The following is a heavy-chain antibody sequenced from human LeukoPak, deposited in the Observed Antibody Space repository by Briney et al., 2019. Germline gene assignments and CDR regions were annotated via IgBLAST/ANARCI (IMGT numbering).Heavy chain of an antibody. V-gene: IGHV3-23*01. Sequence: GGSLRLSCAASGFNFRGYAMSWVRQAPGKGLERVSAISGSGARAHYGESVRGWFPISRDNSQNTLNLQMNSLRADDTAVYYCAKEVVMGETNSYYYGMDVWGQGTTVTVSS. CDR2: ISGSGARA. CDR1: GFNFRGYA. CDR3: AKEVVMGETNSYYYGMDV. D-gene: IGHD2-21*01. J-gene: IGHJ6*02.